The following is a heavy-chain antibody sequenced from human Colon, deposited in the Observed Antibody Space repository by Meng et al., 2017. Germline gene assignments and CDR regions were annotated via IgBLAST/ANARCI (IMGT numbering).Heavy chain of an antibody. V-gene: IGHV3-30*04. Sequence: GESLKISCAASGFTFSSYAMHWVRQAPGKGLEWVAVISYDGSNKYYADSVKGRFTISRDNSKNPLYLQMNSLRAEDTAVYYCAREIGYSGYDYVRGGKKYYYYYGMDVWGQGTTVTVSS. CDR2: ISYDGSNK. D-gene: IGHD5-12*01. CDR3: AREIGYSGYDYVRGGKKYYYYYGMDV. CDR1: GFTFSSYA. J-gene: IGHJ6*02.